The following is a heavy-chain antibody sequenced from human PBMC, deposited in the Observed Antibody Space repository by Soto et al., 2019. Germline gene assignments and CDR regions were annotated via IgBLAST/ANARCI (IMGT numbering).Heavy chain of an antibody. CDR2: IKSKADGGTV. Sequence: EVRLVESGGGSVKPEGSLRLSCTASGLRLSDGWMNWVRQTPGKGLEWVGRIKSKADGGTVDYAAPVNGRFTISRDDSRNMLNLQMNNLRADDTGIYYCTRRPKARDAGVDPLAYWGQGALVTVSS. J-gene: IGHJ4*02. CDR3: TRRPKARDAGVDPLAY. CDR1: GLRLSDGW. D-gene: IGHD3-10*01. V-gene: IGHV3-15*07.